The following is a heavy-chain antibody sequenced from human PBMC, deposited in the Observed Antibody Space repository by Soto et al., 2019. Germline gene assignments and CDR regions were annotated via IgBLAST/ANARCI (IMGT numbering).Heavy chain of an antibody. CDR1: GYTFTSYG. D-gene: IGHD3-10*01. CDR3: ARDLYYYGSGSYFIY. Sequence: QVPLVQSGAEVKKPGASVKVSCKASGYTFTSYGISWVRQAPGQGLEWMGWISAYNGNTNYAQKLQGRVTMTTDTSTSTAYMELRSLRSDDTAVYYCARDLYYYGSGSYFIYWGQGTLVTVSS. J-gene: IGHJ4*02. CDR2: ISAYNGNT. V-gene: IGHV1-18*01.